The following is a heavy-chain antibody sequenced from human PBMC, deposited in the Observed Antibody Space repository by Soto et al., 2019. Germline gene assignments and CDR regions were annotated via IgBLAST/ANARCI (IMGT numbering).Heavy chain of an antibody. J-gene: IGHJ6*02. CDR1: GGSISSSSYY. Sequence: SETLSLTCTVSGGSISSSSYYWGWIRQPPGKGLEWIGSIYYSGSTYYNPSLKSRVTISVDTSKNQFSPKLSSVTAADTAVYYCARHGLARRFYGMDVRGQGTTVTVSS. CDR3: ARHGLARRFYGMDV. V-gene: IGHV4-39*01. CDR2: IYYSGST. D-gene: IGHD6-6*01.